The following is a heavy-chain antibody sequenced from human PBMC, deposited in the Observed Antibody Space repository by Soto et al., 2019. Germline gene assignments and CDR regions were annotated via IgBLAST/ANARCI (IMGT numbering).Heavy chain of an antibody. Sequence: VQLVESGGGLVQPGGSLRLSCAASGFSFSTYSMNWVRQAPGKGLEWVSYISSRSYTIYYVDSVKGRFTISRDNAKNSLYLQMNSLREEDTAVYYCARGGSSSDTGMDVWGQGTTVTVSS. D-gene: IGHD6-6*01. J-gene: IGHJ6*02. CDR3: ARGGSSSDTGMDV. CDR2: ISSRSYTI. V-gene: IGHV3-48*02. CDR1: GFSFSTYS.